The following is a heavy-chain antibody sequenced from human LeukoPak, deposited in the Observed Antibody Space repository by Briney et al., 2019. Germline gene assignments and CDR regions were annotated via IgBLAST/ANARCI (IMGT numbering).Heavy chain of an antibody. V-gene: IGHV4-59*07. CDR1: GRPNSSYY. D-gene: IGHD3-10*01. CDR2: IYYSGSN. J-gene: IGHJ4*02. Sequence: SDTVSLICSLSGRPNSSYYWLWTRQPPGRALVGIRYIYYSGSNNYNPSLKSRVNISVDTSKNHFSLKLSSVTAADTAVYYCARGGNGSGSPIGYWGQGTLVTVSS. CDR3: ARGGNGSGSPIGY.